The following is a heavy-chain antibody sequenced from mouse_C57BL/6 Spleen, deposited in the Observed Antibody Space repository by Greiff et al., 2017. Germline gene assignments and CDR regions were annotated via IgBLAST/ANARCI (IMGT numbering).Heavy chain of an antibody. V-gene: IGHV5-17*01. CDR1: GFTFSDYG. D-gene: IGHD4-1*01. Sequence: EVKLVASGGGLVKPGGSLKLSCAASGFTFSDYGMHWVRQAPEKGLGWVAYISSGSSTIYYADTVKGRFTISRDNAKNTLFLQMTSLRSEDTAMYYCARGWDEDYFDYWGQGTTLTVSS. CDR3: ARGWDEDYFDY. CDR2: ISSGSSTI. J-gene: IGHJ2*01.